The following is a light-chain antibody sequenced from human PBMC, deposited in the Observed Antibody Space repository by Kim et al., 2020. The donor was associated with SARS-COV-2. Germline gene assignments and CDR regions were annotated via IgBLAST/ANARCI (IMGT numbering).Light chain of an antibody. CDR1: NIGSKS. Sequence: SYELTQPPSVSVAPGKTARTTCGGNNIGSKSVHWYQQKPGQAPVLVIYYDSDRPSGIPERFSGSNSGNTATLTISRVEAGYEADYYCQVWDSSSDHPVFGGGTQLTVL. J-gene: IGLJ2*01. V-gene: IGLV3-21*04. CDR2: YDS. CDR3: QVWDSSSDHPV.